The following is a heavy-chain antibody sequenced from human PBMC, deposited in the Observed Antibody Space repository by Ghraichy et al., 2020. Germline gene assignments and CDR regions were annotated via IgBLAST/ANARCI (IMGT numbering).Heavy chain of an antibody. V-gene: IGHV3-30*18. D-gene: IGHD3-22*01. CDR1: GFTFSSYG. CDR3: AKDRTYDSRGYYYLDY. CDR2: ISYDGSNK. Sequence: GGSLRLSCAASGFTFSSYGMHWVRQAPGKGLEWVTVISYDGSNKYYADSVKGRFTISRDNSKNTLFLQMNSLTAEDTAMYYCAKDRTYDSRGYYYLDYWGQGTLVTVSS. J-gene: IGHJ4*02.